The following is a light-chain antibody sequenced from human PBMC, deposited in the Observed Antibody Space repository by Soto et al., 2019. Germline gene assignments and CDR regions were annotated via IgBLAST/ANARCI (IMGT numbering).Light chain of an antibody. Sequence: AVRMTQSPSSLSASTGDRVTITCRASQGIRSYLAWYQQKPGKAPKLLIYVASTLQSGVPSRFSGSGSGTDFTLTISCLQSEDFATYYCQQYYSYSYTFGQGTKLEIK. V-gene: IGKV1-8*01. CDR3: QQYYSYSYT. CDR2: VAS. J-gene: IGKJ2*01. CDR1: QGIRSY.